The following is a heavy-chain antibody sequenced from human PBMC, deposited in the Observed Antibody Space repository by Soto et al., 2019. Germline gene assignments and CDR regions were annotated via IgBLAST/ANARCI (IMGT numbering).Heavy chain of an antibody. CDR3: ARDGYYYDSSGYSDDAFDI. J-gene: IGHJ3*02. V-gene: IGHV4-59*01. CDR2: IYYSGST. CDR1: GGYSSSYD. D-gene: IGHD3-22*01. Sequence: ETLSLTCTVAGGYSSSYDVSWLRQHPGKGLEWIGYIYYSGSTDYNPSLKSRVTISVDTSKNQFSLKLSSVTAADTAVYYCARDGYYYDSSGYSDDAFDIWGQGTMVPVS.